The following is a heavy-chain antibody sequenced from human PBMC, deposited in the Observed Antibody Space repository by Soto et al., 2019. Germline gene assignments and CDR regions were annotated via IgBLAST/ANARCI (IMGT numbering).Heavy chain of an antibody. CDR3: TRDYGEHRGDY. V-gene: IGHV4-39*02. CDR2: VYYSGAT. Sequence: QLQLQESGPGLVKPSETLSLTCTVSGGSISSANHYWGWIRQSPGKELEWIGSVYYSGATYYNPSLQSRVTISVDTSRNQFPRKLNSVTAADTAVYHCTRDYGEHRGDYWGQGTLVTVSS. CDR1: GGSISSANHY. D-gene: IGHD3-10*01. J-gene: IGHJ4*02.